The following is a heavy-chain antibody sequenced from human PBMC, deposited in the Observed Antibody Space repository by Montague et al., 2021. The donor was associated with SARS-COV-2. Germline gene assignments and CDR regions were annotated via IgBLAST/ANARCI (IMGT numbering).Heavy chain of an antibody. CDR1: GFSLSTSGVG. Sequence: PALAKPTQTLTPTCAFSGFSLSTSGVGVGWIRQPPGKALEWPALIYWDDDKPYSPSLKSRLTITKDTSKNQVVLTMTNMDPVDTATYYCAHSYGDYLFDYWGQGTLVTVSS. V-gene: IGHV2-5*02. J-gene: IGHJ4*02. CDR3: AHSYGDYLFDY. D-gene: IGHD4-17*01. CDR2: IYWDDDK.